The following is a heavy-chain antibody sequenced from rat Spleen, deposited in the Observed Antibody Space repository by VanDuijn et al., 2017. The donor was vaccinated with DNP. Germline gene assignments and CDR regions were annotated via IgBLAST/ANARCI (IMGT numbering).Heavy chain of an antibody. Sequence: QVQLKESGPGLVQPSETLSLTCTVSGFSLTTYSVSWVRQPSGKGPEWMGKMWYDGDTAYNSALKSRLSIRRDTSKSQVFLEMNSLQTEDTAVYFCTREEPRVLYYFSSLFDYWGQGVMVTVSS. CDR3: TREEPRVLYYFSSLFDY. CDR1: GFSLTTYS. CDR2: MWYDGDT. J-gene: IGHJ2*01. D-gene: IGHD1-2*01. V-gene: IGHV2-15*01.